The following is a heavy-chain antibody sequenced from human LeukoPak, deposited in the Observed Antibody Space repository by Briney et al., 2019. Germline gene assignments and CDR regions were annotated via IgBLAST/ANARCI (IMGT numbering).Heavy chain of an antibody. CDR1: GFTFGSYS. CDR2: ISSSSSTI. CDR3: ARGIVGATSGIDY. D-gene: IGHD1-26*01. V-gene: IGHV3-48*04. Sequence: PGGSLRLSCTASGFTFGSYSMNWVRQAPGKGLEWVSYISSSSSTIYYADSVKGRFTISRDNAKNSLYLQMNSLRAEDTAVYYCARGIVGATSGIDYWGQGTLVTVSS. J-gene: IGHJ4*02.